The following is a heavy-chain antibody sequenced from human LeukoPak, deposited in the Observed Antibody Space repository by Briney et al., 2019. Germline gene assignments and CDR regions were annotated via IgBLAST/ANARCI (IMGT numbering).Heavy chain of an antibody. Sequence: GGSLRLSCAASGFTFDDHTMHWVRQAPGKGLEWVSLISWDGGSTYYADSVKGRFTISRDNSKNSLYLQMNSLRTEDTALYYCAKDTHYGSGSQFDYWGQGTLVTVSS. V-gene: IGHV3-43*01. CDR3: AKDTHYGSGSQFDY. J-gene: IGHJ4*02. CDR2: ISWDGGST. CDR1: GFTFDDHT. D-gene: IGHD3-10*01.